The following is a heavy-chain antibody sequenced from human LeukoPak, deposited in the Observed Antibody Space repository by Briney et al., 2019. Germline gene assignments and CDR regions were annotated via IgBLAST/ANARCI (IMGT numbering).Heavy chain of an antibody. V-gene: IGHV4-4*07. CDR1: GGSINSYY. CDR3: AREFDY. Sequence: SETLSLTCTASGGSINSYYWSWIRQPAGKGLEWIGRIYTSGSTNYNPSLNYNPSLKSRLTMSVDTSKNQLSLKLTSVTAADAAVYYCAREFDYWGQGTLVTVSS. J-gene: IGHJ4*02. CDR2: IYTSGST.